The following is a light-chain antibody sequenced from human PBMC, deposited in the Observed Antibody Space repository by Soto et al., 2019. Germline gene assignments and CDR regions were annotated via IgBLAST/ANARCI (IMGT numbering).Light chain of an antibody. J-gene: IGLJ3*02. CDR1: SSNIGAGYD. CDR3: QSYDSSLSGWV. V-gene: IGLV1-40*01. CDR2: GNS. Sequence: QSVLTQPPSVSGAPGQRVTISCTGSSSNIGAGYDVHWYQQLPGTAPKLLIYGNSNRPSGVPDRFSGSKSGTSASLAITGXXXXDXADYYCQSYDSSLSGWVFGGGTKVTVL.